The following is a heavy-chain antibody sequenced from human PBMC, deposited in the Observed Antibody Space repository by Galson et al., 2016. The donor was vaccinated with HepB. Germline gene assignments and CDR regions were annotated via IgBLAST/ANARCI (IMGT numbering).Heavy chain of an antibody. J-gene: IGHJ4*02. V-gene: IGHV4-61*03. Sequence: SETLSLTCTVSGGSVSSGGYYWSWIRQPPGKGLEWIGYIYYSGSTNYNPSLESRVTISVDTSKNHFSLRLSSVTAADTAVYYCARINFGRGRDDYSRPDYWGQGTLVTISS. CDR2: IYYSGST. CDR3: ARINFGRGRDDYSRPDY. CDR1: GGSVSSGGYY. D-gene: IGHD4-11*01.